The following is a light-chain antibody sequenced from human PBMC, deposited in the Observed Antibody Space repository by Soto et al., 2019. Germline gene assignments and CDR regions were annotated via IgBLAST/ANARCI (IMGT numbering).Light chain of an antibody. V-gene: IGKV2-28*01. Sequence: DIVMTQSPLSLPVTPGEPASISCRSSQSLLHSNGYNYLDWYLQKPGQSPQLLISLGSNRASGVPDRFSGSGLGTYFTLKITRVEAYDVGVYYYGMQALQTPLTFGQGTKLEIK. J-gene: IGKJ2*01. CDR2: LGS. CDR1: QSLLHSNGYNY. CDR3: MQALQTPLT.